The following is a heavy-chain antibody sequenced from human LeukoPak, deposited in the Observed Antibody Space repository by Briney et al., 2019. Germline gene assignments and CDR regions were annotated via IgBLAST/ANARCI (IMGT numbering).Heavy chain of an antibody. CDR1: GGSFSGYY. J-gene: IGHJ6*03. Sequence: SETLSLTCAVYGGSFSGYYWSWIRQPPGKGLEWIGEINHSGSTNYNPSLKSRVTISVDTSKNQFSLKLSSVTAADTAVYYCARCRRVATGYYYYYMDVWGKGTTVTVSS. CDR2: INHSGST. V-gene: IGHV4-34*01. CDR3: ARCRRVATGYYYYYMDV. D-gene: IGHD5-12*01.